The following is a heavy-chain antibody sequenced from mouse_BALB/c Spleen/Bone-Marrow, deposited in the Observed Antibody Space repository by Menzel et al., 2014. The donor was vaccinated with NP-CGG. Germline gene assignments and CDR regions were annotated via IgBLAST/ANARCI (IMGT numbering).Heavy chain of an antibody. CDR1: GYAFSTYW. CDR3: ARVGFSFDY. Sequence: VQLQESGAELVRPGSSVKISCKASGYAFSTYWMNWVKPRPGQGPEWIGQIYPGDGDTNYNEKFKGKATLTADKSSSTASIQLSSLTSEDSAVYFCARVGFSFDYWGQGTTLTVSS. CDR2: IYPGDGDT. D-gene: IGHD3-1*01. J-gene: IGHJ2*01. V-gene: IGHV1-80*01.